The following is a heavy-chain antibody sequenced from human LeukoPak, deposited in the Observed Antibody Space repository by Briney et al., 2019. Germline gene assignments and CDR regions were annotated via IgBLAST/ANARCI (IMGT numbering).Heavy chain of an antibody. CDR1: GGSMSSNNYY. D-gene: IGHD3-10*01. V-gene: IGHV4-39*07. CDR2: VYYTGST. CDR3: ARVGLIMVRGVIRFSYLDH. Sequence: SETLSLTCTVSGGSMSSNNYYWGWIRQPPGKGLEWIGSVYYTGSTQYNPSLKSRVTISVETSKNQFSLKLTSVTAADTAVYYCARVGLIMVRGVIRFSYLDHWGQGTLVTVSS. J-gene: IGHJ4*02.